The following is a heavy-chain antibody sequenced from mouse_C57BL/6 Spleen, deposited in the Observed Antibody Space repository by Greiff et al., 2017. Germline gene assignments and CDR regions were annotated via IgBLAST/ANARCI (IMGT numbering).Heavy chain of an antibody. Sequence: QVQLQQSGPELVKPGASVKISCKASGYAFSSSWMNWVKQRPGKGLEWIGRIYPGDGDTNYNGKFKGKATLTADKSSSTAYMQLSSLTSEDSAVYFCAGNYYGSSWYFDVWGTGTTVTVSS. CDR1: GYAFSSSW. CDR3: AGNYYGSSWYFDV. V-gene: IGHV1-82*01. CDR2: IYPGDGDT. D-gene: IGHD1-1*01. J-gene: IGHJ1*03.